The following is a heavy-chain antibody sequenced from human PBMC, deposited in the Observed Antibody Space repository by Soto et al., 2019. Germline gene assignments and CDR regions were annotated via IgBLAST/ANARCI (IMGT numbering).Heavy chain of an antibody. J-gene: IGHJ4*02. CDR3: ARRGGSSWYFDY. Sequence: QLQLQESGPGLVKPSETLSLTCAVSGGSISSSSYYWGWIRQPPGKGLEWMGSVYYSGSTYYNPSLKSRVPISVDTSKNPFSLKLSSVTAADTGVYYCARRGGSSWYFDYWGQGTLVTVSS. V-gene: IGHV4-39*01. CDR1: GGSISSSSYY. CDR2: VYYSGST. D-gene: IGHD6-13*01.